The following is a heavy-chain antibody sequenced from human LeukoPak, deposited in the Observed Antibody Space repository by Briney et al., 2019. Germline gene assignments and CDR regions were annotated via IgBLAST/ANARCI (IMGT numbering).Heavy chain of an antibody. V-gene: IGHV3-7*03. J-gene: IGHJ4*02. Sequence: GGSLRLSCVVSGFTFSSYWMSWVRPAPGKGLEWVANIKQDGSEKDYVDSVKGRFTMSRDNAKNSLYLQMNSLRAEDTAVYYCARVQWELRGVGSYFEYWGQGALVTVSS. CDR3: ARVQWELRGVGSYFEY. CDR1: GFTFSSYW. D-gene: IGHD1-26*01. CDR2: IKQDGSEK.